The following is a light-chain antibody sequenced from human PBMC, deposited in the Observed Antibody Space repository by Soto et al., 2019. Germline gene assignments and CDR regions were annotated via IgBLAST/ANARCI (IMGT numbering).Light chain of an antibody. CDR1: QTISGW. CDR2: DAS. CDR3: LQYNGYYRT. V-gene: IGKV1-5*01. Sequence: DIPMTQSPSTLSASVGDTVTITCRASQTISGWLAWYQQRPGKAPNLLIFDASTLESGVPSRFSGSGSETTFTLTISSLQSDDFATYYCLQYNGYYRTFGQGTKVEIK. J-gene: IGKJ1*01.